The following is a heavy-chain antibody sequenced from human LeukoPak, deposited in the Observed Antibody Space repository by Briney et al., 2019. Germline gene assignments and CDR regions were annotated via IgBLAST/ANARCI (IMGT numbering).Heavy chain of an antibody. Sequence: ASVKVSCKASGGTFSSYAISWVRQAPGQGLEWMGGIIPIFGTANYAQKFQGRVTMTRDTSTSTVYMELSSLRSEDTAVYYCARVQGIAVAGTLDYWGQGTLVTVSS. CDR3: ARVQGIAVAGTLDY. CDR1: GGTFSSYA. J-gene: IGHJ4*02. D-gene: IGHD6-19*01. V-gene: IGHV1-69*05. CDR2: IIPIFGTA.